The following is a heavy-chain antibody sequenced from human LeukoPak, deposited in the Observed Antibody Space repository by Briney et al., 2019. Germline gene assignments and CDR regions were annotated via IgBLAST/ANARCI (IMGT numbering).Heavy chain of an antibody. D-gene: IGHD6-13*01. Sequence: PGGSLRLSCVASGFTFRSYDMHWVRQSTGKGLEWVSVVGTEGDTYYRESVRGRFTISRENDKNSLYLQMNSLRAGDTAVYYCARSHWYGDPNLAAGQTDAFDIWGQGTTVTVSS. CDR1: GFTFRSYD. CDR2: VGTEGDT. CDR3: ARSHWYGDPNLAAGQTDAFDI. V-gene: IGHV3-13*01. J-gene: IGHJ3*02.